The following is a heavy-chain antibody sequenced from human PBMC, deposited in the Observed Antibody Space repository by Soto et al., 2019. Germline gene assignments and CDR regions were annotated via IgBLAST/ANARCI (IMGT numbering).Heavy chain of an antibody. Sequence: SVKVSCKASGGTFSSYAISWVRQAPGQGLEWMGGIIPIFGTANYAQKFQGRVTITADESTSTAYMELSSLRSEDTAVYYCARAGTMMANRRAFDIWGQGTMVTVSS. V-gene: IGHV1-69*13. J-gene: IGHJ3*02. D-gene: IGHD3-22*01. CDR3: ARAGTMMANRRAFDI. CDR2: IIPIFGTA. CDR1: GGTFSSYA.